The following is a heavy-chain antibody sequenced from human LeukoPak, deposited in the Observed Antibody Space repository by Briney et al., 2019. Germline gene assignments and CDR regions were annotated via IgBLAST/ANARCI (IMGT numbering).Heavy chain of an antibody. CDR2: IKQDGSEK. D-gene: IGHD1-7*01. CDR3: ARGQTTFDP. V-gene: IGHV3-7*01. Sequence: PGGSLRLSCALSGFAFSSYWMSWVREAPGQGLEWVANIKQDGSEKYYVDSVKGRFTISRDNARNSLYLQMNSLRAEDTAVYYCARGQTTFDPWGQGTLVTVSS. CDR1: GFAFSSYW. J-gene: IGHJ5*02.